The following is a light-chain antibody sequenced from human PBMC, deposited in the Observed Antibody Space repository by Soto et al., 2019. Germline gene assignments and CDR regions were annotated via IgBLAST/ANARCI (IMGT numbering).Light chain of an antibody. Sequence: QSALTQPASVSGSPGQSITVSCTGTSSDVGGFYYVSWYQHHPGKAPKLMIFEVNNRPSGVSDRFSGSQSGNTASLTISGLQAEDDADYYCSAYTGRSAAYVFGTGTKLTVL. J-gene: IGLJ1*01. CDR2: EVN. CDR1: SSDVGGFYY. V-gene: IGLV2-14*01. CDR3: SAYTGRSAAYV.